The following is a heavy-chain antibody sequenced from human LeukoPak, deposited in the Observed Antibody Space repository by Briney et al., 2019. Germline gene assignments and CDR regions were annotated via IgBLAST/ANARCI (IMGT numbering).Heavy chain of an antibody. J-gene: IGHJ4*02. CDR1: GFTFSSYG. Sequence: PGRSLRLSCAASGFTFSSYGMHWVRQAPGKGLEWVAVIWYDGSNKYYADSVKGRFTISRDNSKNTLYPQMNSLRAEDTAVYYCAKVPTRYDFWSGYQDYWGQGTLVTVSS. CDR3: AKVPTRYDFWSGYQDY. CDR2: IWYDGSNK. V-gene: IGHV3-33*06. D-gene: IGHD3-3*01.